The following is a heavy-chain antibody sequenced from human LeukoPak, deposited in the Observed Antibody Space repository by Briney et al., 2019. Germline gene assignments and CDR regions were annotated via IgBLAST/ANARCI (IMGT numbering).Heavy chain of an antibody. CDR1: GFTVSSSS. Sequence: PGGSLRLSCAASGFTVSSSSMNWVRLGPGKGLEGVSVISSDGNTYYADSVKGRFNISRDNSRNTLSLQMHGLRGDDPGVYYCARGQEQFSSPWQWGPRRKNFYYYGMDVWGQGTTVTVSS. V-gene: IGHV3-66*01. J-gene: IGHJ6*02. CDR3: ARGQEQFSSPWQWGPRRKNFYYYGMDV. D-gene: IGHD6-19*01. CDR2: ISSDGNT.